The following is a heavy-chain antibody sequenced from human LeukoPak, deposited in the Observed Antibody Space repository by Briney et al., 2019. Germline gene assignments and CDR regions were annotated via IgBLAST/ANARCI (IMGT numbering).Heavy chain of an antibody. V-gene: IGHV4-4*02. D-gene: IGHD3-22*01. CDR2: IYHRGST. Sequence: SETLSLTCTVSGHSISSDDWWTWVRPPPGRGLEWIGEIYHRGSTNYNPSLESRVTISIDKSRNQFSLMLSSVTAADTAVYYCARRQYYDSTGYFVYWGQGTLVTVSS. J-gene: IGHJ4*02. CDR3: ARRQYYDSTGYFVY. CDR1: GHSISSDDW.